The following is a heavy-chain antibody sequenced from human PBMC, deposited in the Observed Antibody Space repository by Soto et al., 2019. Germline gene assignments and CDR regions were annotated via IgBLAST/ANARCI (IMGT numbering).Heavy chain of an antibody. CDR1: GYIFIDYW. J-gene: IGHJ4*02. D-gene: IGHD2-15*01. CDR3: AGPPLPGYSIHFNS. CDR2: VYPRDSDT. Sequence: PGESLKISCKASGYIFIDYWIGWVRQMPGKGLEWMGIVYPRDSDTRYSPSFQGQVTISADRSTGTAFLQWRSLKASDTALYYCAGPPLPGYSIHFNSWGQGTLVTVSS. V-gene: IGHV5-51*01.